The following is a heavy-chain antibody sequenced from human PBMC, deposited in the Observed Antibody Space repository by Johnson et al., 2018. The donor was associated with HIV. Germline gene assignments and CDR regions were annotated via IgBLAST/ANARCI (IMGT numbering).Heavy chain of an antibody. CDR1: GFTFSSYG. J-gene: IGHJ3*02. CDR2: IRYDGTNK. D-gene: IGHD6-19*01. Sequence: QVQLVESGGGVVQPGRSLRLSCAASGFTFSSYGMHWVRQAPGKGLEWVAFIRYDGTNKSYVESVRGRFTISRDHSKNMLDLQMNSMTTEDTAIYYCAKGSGWYSAFDIWGQGTMVTVSS. V-gene: IGHV3-30*02. CDR3: AKGSGWYSAFDI.